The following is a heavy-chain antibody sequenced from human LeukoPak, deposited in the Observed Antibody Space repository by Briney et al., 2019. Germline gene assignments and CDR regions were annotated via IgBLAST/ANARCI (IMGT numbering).Heavy chain of an antibody. V-gene: IGHV4-39*01. D-gene: IGHD1-26*01. CDR1: GASISGSGYY. J-gene: IGHJ4*02. CDR3: AKSGGYGLIDY. Sequence: SEALSLTCTVSGASISGSGYYWGWIRQPPGKGLEWIGSIYSSGSTYYNASLQSRVTISIETSKNQISLRLNSVTAADTAMYYCAKSGGYGLIDYWGQGTLVTVSS. CDR2: IYSSGST.